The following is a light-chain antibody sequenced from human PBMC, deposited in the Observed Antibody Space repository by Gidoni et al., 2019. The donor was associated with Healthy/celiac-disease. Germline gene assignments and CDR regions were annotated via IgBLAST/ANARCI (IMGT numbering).Light chain of an antibody. Sequence: AIRLTQSPSSLSASVGDRVTITCRASQGISSALAWYQQKPGKAPKLLIYDASSLESGVPSRFSGSGSGTDFTLTISSLQPEDFATYYCQQFNSYPITFXQXTRLEIK. J-gene: IGKJ5*01. CDR2: DAS. CDR1: QGISSA. CDR3: QQFNSYPIT. V-gene: IGKV1-13*02.